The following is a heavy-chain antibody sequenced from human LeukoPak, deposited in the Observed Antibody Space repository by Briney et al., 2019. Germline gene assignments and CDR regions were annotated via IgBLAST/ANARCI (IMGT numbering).Heavy chain of an antibody. D-gene: IGHD3-22*01. V-gene: IGHV4-59*01. CDR1: GGSISSYY. CDR3: AGGSGYYPSDY. CDR2: IYYSGST. Sequence: SETLSLTCTVSGGSISSYYWSWIRQPPGKGLEWIGYIYYSGSTNYSPSLKSRVTISVDTSKNQFSLKLSSVTAADTAVYYCAGGSGYYPSDYWGQGTLVTVSS. J-gene: IGHJ4*02.